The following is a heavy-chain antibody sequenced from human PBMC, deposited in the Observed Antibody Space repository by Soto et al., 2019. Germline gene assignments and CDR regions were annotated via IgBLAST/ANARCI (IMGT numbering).Heavy chain of an antibody. V-gene: IGHV3-64D*06. CDR1: GFTFSSYS. D-gene: IGHD3-3*01. CDR2: ISSNGGST. J-gene: IGHJ6*02. CDR3: VKRFYDFWSGYIYGMDV. Sequence: HPGGSLRLSCSASGFTFSSYSMHWVRQAPGKGLEYVSAISSNGGSTYYADSVKGRFTISRDNSKNTLYLQMSSLRAEDTAVYYCVKRFYDFWSGYIYGMDVWGQGTTVTVSS.